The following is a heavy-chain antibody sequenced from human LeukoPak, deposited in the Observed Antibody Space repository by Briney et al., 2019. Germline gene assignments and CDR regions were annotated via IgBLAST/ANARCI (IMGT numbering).Heavy chain of an antibody. CDR3: AKDRYAFDI. D-gene: IGHD3-16*02. CDR2: ISGGSGST. J-gene: IGHJ3*02. CDR1: GFTFSSYA. Sequence: GGSLRLSCAASGFTFSSYAMSWVRQAPGKGLAWVSTISGGSGSTYCADSVKGRFTISRDNSKNTLYLQMNSLRAEDTAVYYCAKDRYAFDIWGQGTMVTVSS. V-gene: IGHV3-23*01.